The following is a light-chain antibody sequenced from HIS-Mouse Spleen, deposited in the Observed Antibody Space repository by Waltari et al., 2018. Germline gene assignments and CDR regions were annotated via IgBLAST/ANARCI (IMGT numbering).Light chain of an antibody. CDR2: EES. V-gene: IGLV3-10*01. CDR1: ALPKKY. Sequence: SYELTQPPSVSLSPGQSASITCPGDALPKKYADWHQQKSGQAPVLVIYEESKRPYGLPGSFSGSSSGTMATLTISGAQVEDEADYYCYSTDSSGNHRVFGGGTKLTVL. J-gene: IGLJ2*01. CDR3: YSTDSSGNHRV.